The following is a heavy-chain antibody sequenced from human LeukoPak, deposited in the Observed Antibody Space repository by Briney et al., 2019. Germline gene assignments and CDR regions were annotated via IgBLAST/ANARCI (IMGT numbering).Heavy chain of an antibody. J-gene: IGHJ4*02. Sequence: GGSLRLSCAASGFTFSNYWMTWVRQAPGKGLEWVANIKQDGSQTYYVDSVKGRLTISRDNAKNSVYLQMNSLRVEDTAVYYCARTGYRSSSLDYWGPGTLVTVSS. CDR3: ARTGYRSSSLDY. CDR2: IKQDGSQT. D-gene: IGHD6-13*01. CDR1: GFTFSNYW. V-gene: IGHV3-7*01.